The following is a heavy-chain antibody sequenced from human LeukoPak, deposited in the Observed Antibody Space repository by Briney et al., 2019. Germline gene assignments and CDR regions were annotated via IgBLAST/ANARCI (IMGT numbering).Heavy chain of an antibody. CDR3: ARGTATYDFWSGSSSAPDYYMDV. CDR1: GGSISSRY. D-gene: IGHD3-3*01. Sequence: SETLSLTCTVSGGSISSRYWSWIRQPPGKGLEWIGYIYYSGSTNYNPSLKSRVTISVDTSKNQFSLKLSSVTAADTAVYYCARGTATYDFWSGSSSAPDYYMDVWGKGTTVTVSS. V-gene: IGHV4-59*11. J-gene: IGHJ6*03. CDR2: IYYSGST.